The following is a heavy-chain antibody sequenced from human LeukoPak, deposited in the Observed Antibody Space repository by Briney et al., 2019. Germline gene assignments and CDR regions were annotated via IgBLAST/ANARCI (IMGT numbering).Heavy chain of an antibody. J-gene: IGHJ4*01. CDR1: GFTFSSYE. D-gene: IGHD1/OR15-1a*01. CDR2: ISSSGSTI. V-gene: IGHV3-48*03. Sequence: GGSLRLSCAASGFTFSSYEMNWVRQAPGKGLEWVSYISSSGSTIYYADSVKGRFTISRDNTWNSLYLQMNSLRAEDTAVYYCARDGTAPGLYFDLWGQGTLVTVSS. CDR3: ARDGTAPGLYFDL.